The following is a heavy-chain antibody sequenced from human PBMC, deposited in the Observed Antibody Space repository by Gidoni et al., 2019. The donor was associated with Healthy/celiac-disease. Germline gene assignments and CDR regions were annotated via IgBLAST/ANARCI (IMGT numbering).Heavy chain of an antibody. V-gene: IGHV1-69*06. J-gene: IGHJ2*01. CDR3: ARKVVTEVWYFDL. D-gene: IGHD2-21*02. CDR1: GDTFSSYA. Sequence: QVQLVQSGAEMKKPGSSVKVSCKAYGDTFSSYAIRWVRQAPGKGLEWREGIIPIFGTANYAQKFQGRVKITADKSTSTAYMELSSLRSEDTAVYYCARKVVTEVWYFDLWGRGTLVTVSS. CDR2: IIPIFGTA.